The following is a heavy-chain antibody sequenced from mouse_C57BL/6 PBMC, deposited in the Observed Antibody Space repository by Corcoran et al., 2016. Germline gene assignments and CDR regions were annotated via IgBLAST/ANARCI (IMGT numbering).Heavy chain of an antibody. V-gene: IGHV9-3*01. J-gene: IGHJ2*01. CDR2: INTYSGVP. D-gene: IGHD1-1*01. CDR1: GYTFTTYG. CDR3: ARYGGSSYGAYVDY. Sequence: QIQLVQSGPEQKKPGETVKISCKASGYTFTTYGMSWVKQAPGKGLKWMGWINTYSGVPTYADDFKGRFAFSLETSASTAYLQINNLKNEDTATYCCARYGGSSYGAYVDYWGQGTTLTVSS.